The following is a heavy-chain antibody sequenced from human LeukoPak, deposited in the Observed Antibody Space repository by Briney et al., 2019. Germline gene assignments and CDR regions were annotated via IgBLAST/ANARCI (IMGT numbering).Heavy chain of an antibody. V-gene: IGHV1-18*01. CDR1: GYTFTIYG. D-gene: IGHD3-3*01. Sequence: APVKGSCKASGYTFTIYGISWVRQAPGHGVEWMGWISAYNGNTKYAQKLQGRVTMTTDTSTNTAYMELRSLRSDDKAVYYCARVRGRVGVVIWDGAASLFEPLDYWGQGNRVTVSS. J-gene: IGHJ4*02. CDR3: ARVRGRVGVVIWDGAASLFEPLDY. CDR2: ISAYNGNT.